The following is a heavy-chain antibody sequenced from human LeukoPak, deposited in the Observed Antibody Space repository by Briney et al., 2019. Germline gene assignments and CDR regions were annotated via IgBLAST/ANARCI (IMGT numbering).Heavy chain of an antibody. CDR2: ISAYNGNT. CDR3: ARDREGDYYGSGSAIDY. Sequence: GASVKVSCKASGYTFTSYGISWVRQAPGQGLEWMGWISAYNGNTNYAQKLQGRVTMTTDTSTSTAYMELRSLRSDDTAVYYCARDREGDYYGSGSAIDYWGQGTLGTVSS. V-gene: IGHV1-18*01. J-gene: IGHJ4*02. CDR1: GYTFTSYG. D-gene: IGHD3-10*01.